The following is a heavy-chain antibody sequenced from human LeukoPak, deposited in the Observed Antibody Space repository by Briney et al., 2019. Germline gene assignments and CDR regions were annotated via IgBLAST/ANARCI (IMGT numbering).Heavy chain of an antibody. V-gene: IGHV4-31*03. J-gene: IGHJ4*02. CDR3: ARVSGGGNYLDY. CDR2: IYYSGNT. CDR1: GDSISSSSYY. D-gene: IGHD2-15*01. Sequence: SETLSLTCTVSGDSISSSSYYWTWIRQHPGNGLEWIGYIYYSGNTYYNPSLKSRVTISVDTSKNQFSLKLSSVTAADTAVYYCARVSGGGNYLDYWGQGTLVTVSS.